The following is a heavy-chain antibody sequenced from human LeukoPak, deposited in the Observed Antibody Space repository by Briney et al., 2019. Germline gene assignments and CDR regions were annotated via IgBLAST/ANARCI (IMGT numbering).Heavy chain of an antibody. Sequence: RSGGSLRLSCAAAGFTFSSYAMSWVRQAPGKGLEWVSAISGSGGSTYYADSVKGRFTISRDNSKNRLYLQMNSLRAEDTAVYYCPKDLDGPNDCSSTSCPLTYYYGMDLWGQGTTLTVSS. CDR1: GFTFSSYA. J-gene: IGHJ6*02. V-gene: IGHV3-23*01. CDR3: PKDLDGPNDCSSTSCPLTYYYGMDL. D-gene: IGHD2-2*01. CDR2: ISGSGGST.